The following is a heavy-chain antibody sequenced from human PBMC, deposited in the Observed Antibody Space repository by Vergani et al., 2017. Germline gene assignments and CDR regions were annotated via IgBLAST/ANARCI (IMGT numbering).Heavy chain of an antibody. CDR3: AERMAAVAGSPMGYYYYGMDV. Sequence: EVQLLESGGGLVQPGGSLRLSCAASGFTFSSYAMSWVRQAPGKGLEWVSAISGSGGSTYYADSVKGRFTISRDNSKNTMYLQMNSLRAEDTAVNYCAERMAAVAGSPMGYYYYGMDVWGQGTTVTVSS. CDR1: GFTFSSYA. D-gene: IGHD6-19*01. V-gene: IGHV3-23*01. J-gene: IGHJ6*02. CDR2: ISGSGGST.